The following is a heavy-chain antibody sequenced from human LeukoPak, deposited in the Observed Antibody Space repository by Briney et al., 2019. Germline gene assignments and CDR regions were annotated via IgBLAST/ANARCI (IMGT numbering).Heavy chain of an antibody. D-gene: IGHD3-9*01. CDR3: ARHGRYFDWLLSILGDYFDY. CDR1: GGSISSSSYY. V-gene: IGHV4-39*01. J-gene: IGHJ4*02. CDR2: IYYSGST. Sequence: ESSETLSLTCTVSGGSISSSSYYWGWIRQPPGKGLEWIGSIYYSGSTYYNPSLKSRVTISVDTSKNQFSLKLSSVTAADTAVYYCARHGRYFDWLLSILGDYFDYWGQGTLVTVSS.